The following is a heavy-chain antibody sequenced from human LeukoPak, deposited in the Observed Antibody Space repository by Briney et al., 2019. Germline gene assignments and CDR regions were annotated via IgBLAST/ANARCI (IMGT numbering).Heavy chain of an antibody. J-gene: IGHJ4*02. D-gene: IGHD3-22*01. Sequence: GESLKISCQGSGYSFTSYWIGWVRQMPGKGLEWMGIIYPGDSDTRYSPSFQGQVTISADKSISTASLQWSSLKASDTAMYYCARGPRYYYDSSGYRHFDYWGQGTLVTVSS. CDR3: ARGPRYYYDSSGYRHFDY. CDR2: IYPGDSDT. V-gene: IGHV5-51*01. CDR1: GYSFTSYW.